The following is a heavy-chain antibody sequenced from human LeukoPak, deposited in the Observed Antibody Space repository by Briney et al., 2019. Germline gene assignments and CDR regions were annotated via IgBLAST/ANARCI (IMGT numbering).Heavy chain of an antibody. J-gene: IGHJ6*03. Sequence: PGGSLRLSCAASGFTFSSYWMHWVRQAPGKGLVWVSRINADGSTTDYADSMKGRFTISRDNAKNTLYLQMNSLRAEDTAVYYCARNYGSGSMDVWGKGTTVTVSS. CDR3: ARNYGSGSMDV. CDR1: GFTFSSYW. D-gene: IGHD3-10*01. V-gene: IGHV3-74*01. CDR2: INADGSTT.